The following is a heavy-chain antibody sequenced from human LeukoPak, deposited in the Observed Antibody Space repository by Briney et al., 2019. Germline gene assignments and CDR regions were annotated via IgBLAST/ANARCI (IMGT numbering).Heavy chain of an antibody. D-gene: IGHD3-3*01. CDR3: ARVKYDFWSGYHDY. CDR1: GYSISSGYY. Sequence: PSETLSLTCTVSGYSISSGYYWGWIRQPPGKGLEWIGSIYHSGSTYYNPSLKSRVTISVDTSKNQFSLKLSSVTAADTAVYYCARVKYDFWSGYHDYWGQGTLVTVSS. V-gene: IGHV4-38-2*02. CDR2: IYHSGST. J-gene: IGHJ4*02.